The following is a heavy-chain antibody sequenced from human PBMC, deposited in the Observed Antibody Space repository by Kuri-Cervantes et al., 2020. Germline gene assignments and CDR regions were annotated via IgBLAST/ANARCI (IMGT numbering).Heavy chain of an antibody. V-gene: IGHV1-2*04. Sequence: SVKVSCKASGYTFTGYYMHWVRQAPGQGLEWMGWINPNSDGTNYAQKFQGWVTMTRDTYISTAYMELSRLRSDDTAVYYCARDRASGYFYYDSSGFDYWGQGTMVTVSS. J-gene: IGHJ4*02. CDR3: ARDRASGYFYYDSSGFDY. CDR2: INPNSDGT. CDR1: GYTFTGYY. D-gene: IGHD3-22*01.